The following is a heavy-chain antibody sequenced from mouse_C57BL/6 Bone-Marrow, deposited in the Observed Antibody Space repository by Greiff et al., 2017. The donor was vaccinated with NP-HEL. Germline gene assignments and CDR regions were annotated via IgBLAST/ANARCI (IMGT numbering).Heavy chain of an antibody. CDR3: SRRPPWFAY. CDR2: IYPGSGST. J-gene: IGHJ3*01. CDR1: GYTFTSYW. V-gene: IGHV1-55*01. Sequence: QVQLQQPGAELVKPGASVKMSCKASGYTFTSYWITWVKQRPGQGLEWIGDIYPGSGSTNYTEKFKSKATLTVDTSSSTPYMQLSSLPSEDSAVYYCSRRPPWFAYWGQGTLVTVSA.